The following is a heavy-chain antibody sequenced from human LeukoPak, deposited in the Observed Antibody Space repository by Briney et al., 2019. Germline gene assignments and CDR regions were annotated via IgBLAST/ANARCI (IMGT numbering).Heavy chain of an antibody. CDR3: AGVEGNGRGPTSNSHSYYYSMDA. Sequence: GRSLRLSCAASGFTFSSYGMHWVRQAPGKGLEWVAVISYDGSNKYYADSVKGRFTISRDNSKNTLYLQMNSLRAEDTAVYYCAGVEGNGRGPTSNSHSYYYSMDAWAKGPRSPSP. J-gene: IGHJ6*03. D-gene: IGHD2-8*01. V-gene: IGHV3-30*03. CDR1: GFTFSSYG. CDR2: ISYDGSNK.